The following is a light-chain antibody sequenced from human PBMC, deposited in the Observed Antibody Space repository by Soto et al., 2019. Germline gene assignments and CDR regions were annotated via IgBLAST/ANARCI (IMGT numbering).Light chain of an antibody. CDR1: SSDVGSYNR. J-gene: IGLJ1*01. V-gene: IGLV2-18*02. CDR2: EVS. CDR3: ASYTTHTARFV. Sequence: QSALTQPPSVSGSPGQSVTIPCTGTSSDVGSYNRVSWYHQAPGTAPRLMIYEVSNRPSGVPDRFSGSKSGNTASLTISELQAEDEADYYCASYTTHTARFVFGTGTKLTVL.